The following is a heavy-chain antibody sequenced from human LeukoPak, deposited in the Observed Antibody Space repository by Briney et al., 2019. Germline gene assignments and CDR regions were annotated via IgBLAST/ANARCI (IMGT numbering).Heavy chain of an antibody. Sequence: RSGGSLRLSCAASGFTFSSYSMNWVRQPPGKGLEWIGSIYYSGSTYYNPSLKSRVTISVDTSKNQFSLKLSSVTAADTAVYYCARPEVVAARGFDPWGQGTLVTVSS. D-gene: IGHD2-15*01. CDR1: GFTFSSYSMN. V-gene: IGHV4-39*01. J-gene: IGHJ5*02. CDR3: ARPEVVAARGFDP. CDR2: IYYSGST.